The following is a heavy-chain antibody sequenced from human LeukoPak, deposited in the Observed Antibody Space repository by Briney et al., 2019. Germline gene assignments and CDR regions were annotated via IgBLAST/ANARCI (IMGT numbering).Heavy chain of an antibody. CDR1: GFTFSMYG. D-gene: IGHD5-24*01. CDR2: ISPDGSGK. Sequence: GGSLRLSCVISGFTFSMYGMHWVRQAPGKGLEWVAVISPDGSGKNYVDSVEGRFTISRDNSKNTLYVQMNSLRAEDTAVYYCARPRGGYNLPLDYWGQGTLVTVSS. V-gene: IGHV3-30*03. CDR3: ARPRGGYNLPLDY. J-gene: IGHJ4*02.